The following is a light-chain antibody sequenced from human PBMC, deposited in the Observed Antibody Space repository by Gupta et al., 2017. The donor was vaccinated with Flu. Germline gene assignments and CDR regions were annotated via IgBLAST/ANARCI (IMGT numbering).Light chain of an antibody. J-gene: IGKJ4*02. V-gene: IGKV1-27*01. CDR3: QKFNGAPLR. Sequence: PSSLSASVGDRVTITGRASQDIRNSLAWYQQKSGEVPKLLIYAASTLQSGVPSRFSGSGSGTEFTLTISSLQPEDVASYYCQKFNGAPLRFGGGTKVEI. CDR1: QDIRNS. CDR2: AAS.